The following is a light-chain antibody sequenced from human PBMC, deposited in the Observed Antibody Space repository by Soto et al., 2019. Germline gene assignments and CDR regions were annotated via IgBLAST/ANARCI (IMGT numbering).Light chain of an antibody. CDR3: SSYTSSSTRVV. V-gene: IGLV2-14*01. CDR2: EVS. Sequence: QSALTQPASVSGSPGQSITISCTGTSSDGGGYNYVSWYQQHPGKAPKLMIYEVSNRPSGVSNRFSGSKSGNTASLTISGLQAEDEADYYCSSYTSSSTRVVFGTGTKVTGL. CDR1: SSDGGGYNY. J-gene: IGLJ1*01.